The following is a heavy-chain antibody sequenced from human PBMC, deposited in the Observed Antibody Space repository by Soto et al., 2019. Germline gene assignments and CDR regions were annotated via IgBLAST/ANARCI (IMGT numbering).Heavy chain of an antibody. CDR1: GGSVTGFY. J-gene: IGHJ4*02. CDR3: ARAPGLGRAHIDD. CDR2: IFHSGSS. V-gene: IGHV4-59*02. Sequence: PSETLSLTSTVSGGSVTGFYWSWIRQPPGKGLEWIGYIFHSGSSKYTHYLKSRVTISVDTSKSQISLRLTSVTAADTAVYYCARAPGLGRAHIDDWGQGTLVTVSS.